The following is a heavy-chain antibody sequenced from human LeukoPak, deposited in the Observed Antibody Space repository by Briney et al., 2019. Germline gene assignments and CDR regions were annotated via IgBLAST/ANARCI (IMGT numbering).Heavy chain of an antibody. CDR2: IRYDGSNK. CDR1: GFTFSSYG. Sequence: PGGSLRLSCAASGFTFSSYGMHWVRQAPGKGLEWVAFIRYDGSNKYYADSVKGRFTISRDNAKNSLYLQMNSLRAEDTAVYCCASSYHRSLGYDYWGQGTLITVSS. J-gene: IGHJ4*02. D-gene: IGHD1-14*01. V-gene: IGHV3-30*02. CDR3: ASSYHRSLGYDY.